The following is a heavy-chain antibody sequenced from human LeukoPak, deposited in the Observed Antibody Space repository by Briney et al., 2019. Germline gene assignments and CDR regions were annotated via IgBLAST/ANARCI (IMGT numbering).Heavy chain of an antibody. Sequence: PSETLSLTCTVSGGSISSYYWSWIRQPPGKGLAWIGYIYYSGSTNYNPSLKSRVTISVDTSKNQFSLKLRSVTAADTAVYYCANGGYCSSTSCYPNWFDPWGQGTLVTVSS. CDR3: ANGGYCSSTSCYPNWFDP. D-gene: IGHD2-2*01. CDR2: IYYSGST. J-gene: IGHJ5*02. CDR1: GGSISSYY. V-gene: IGHV4-59*01.